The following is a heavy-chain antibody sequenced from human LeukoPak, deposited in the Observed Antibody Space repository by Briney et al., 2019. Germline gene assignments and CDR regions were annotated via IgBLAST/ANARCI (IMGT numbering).Heavy chain of an antibody. Sequence: PGGSLRLSCAASGFTFSSYSMNWVRQAPGKGLEWVSSISSSSSYIYYADSVKGRLTISRDNAKDSLYLQMNSLGAEDTAVYYCARSPGRGAFDIWGQGTMVTVSS. J-gene: IGHJ3*02. CDR2: ISSSSSYI. CDR1: GFTFSSYS. V-gene: IGHV3-21*01. CDR3: ARSPGRGAFDI.